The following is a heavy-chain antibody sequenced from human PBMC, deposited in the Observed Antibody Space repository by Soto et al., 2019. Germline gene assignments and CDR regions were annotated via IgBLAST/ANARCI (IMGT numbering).Heavy chain of an antibody. V-gene: IGHV3-73*01. CDR2: IRSKANSYAT. CDR3: TRLAYSSSSDY. D-gene: IGHD6-6*01. Sequence: PGWSLRLSCAASGFTFSGSAMHWVRQASGKGLEWVGRIRSKANSYATAYAASVKGRFTISRDDSKNTAYLQMNSLKTEDTAVYYCTRLAYSSSSDYWGQGTLVTVS. J-gene: IGHJ4*02. CDR1: GFTFSGSA.